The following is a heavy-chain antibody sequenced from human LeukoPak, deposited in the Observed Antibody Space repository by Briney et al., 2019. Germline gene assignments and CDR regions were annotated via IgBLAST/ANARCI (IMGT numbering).Heavy chain of an antibody. D-gene: IGHD1-26*01. CDR3: AKDQRWDVPHYHDY. Sequence: PGGSLRLSCSASGFTFGSCAMSWVRQAPGQGLEWVSYISGRGDITYYADSVKGRFTISRDNSGNTLYLQMNSLRAEDTAVYYCAKDQRWDVPHYHDYWGQGALVTVSS. CDR2: ISGRGDIT. V-gene: IGHV3-23*01. J-gene: IGHJ4*02. CDR1: GFTFGSCA.